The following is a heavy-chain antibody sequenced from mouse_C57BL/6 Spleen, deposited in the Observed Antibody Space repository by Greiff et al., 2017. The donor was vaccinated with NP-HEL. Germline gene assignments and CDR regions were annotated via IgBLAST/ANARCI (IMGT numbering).Heavy chain of an antibody. CDR3: ARADGAY. CDR2: IDPSDSYT. D-gene: IGHD2-3*01. Sequence: QVQLQQPGAELVMPGASVKLSCKAAGDTVTSYWMHGVKKRPGQGREWIGEIDPSDSYTNYNQKFKGKSTLTVDNSSSTSYLQLSSLTSEDSAVYYCARADGAYWGQGTLVTVSA. J-gene: IGHJ3*01. V-gene: IGHV1-69*01. CDR1: GDTVTSYW.